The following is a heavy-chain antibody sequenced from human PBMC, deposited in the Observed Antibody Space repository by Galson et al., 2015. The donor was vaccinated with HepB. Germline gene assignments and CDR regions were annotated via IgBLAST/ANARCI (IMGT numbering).Heavy chain of an antibody. V-gene: IGHV1-18*04. D-gene: IGHD1-26*01. Sequence: SVKVSCKASGYTFTSYGISWVRQAPGQGLEWMGWISAYNGNTNYAQKLQGRVTMTTDTSTSTAYMELRSLRSDDTAVYYCARDLEGAYSGSYRDAFDIWGQGTMVTVSS. CDR2: ISAYNGNT. CDR3: ARDLEGAYSGSYRDAFDI. J-gene: IGHJ3*02. CDR1: GYTFTSYG.